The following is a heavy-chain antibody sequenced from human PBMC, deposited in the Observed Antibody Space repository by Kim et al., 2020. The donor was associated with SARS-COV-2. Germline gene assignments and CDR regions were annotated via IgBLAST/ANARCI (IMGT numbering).Heavy chain of an antibody. J-gene: IGHJ4*02. Sequence: DSVKGRSTISRATAKTSLYLQMTSVRAEDTAVYYCARYSGIAVAGTGIDYWGQGTLVTVSS. V-gene: IGHV3-7*04. D-gene: IGHD6-19*01. CDR3: ARYSGIAVAGTGIDY.